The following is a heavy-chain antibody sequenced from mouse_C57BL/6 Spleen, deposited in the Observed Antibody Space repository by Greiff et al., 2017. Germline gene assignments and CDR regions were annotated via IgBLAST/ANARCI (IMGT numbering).Heavy chain of an antibody. CDR3: ARAYGYDGTWFAY. CDR1: GYSITSGYY. V-gene: IGHV3-6*01. CDR2: ISYDGSN. Sequence: ESGPGLVKPSQSLSLTCSVTGYSITSGYYWNWIRQFPGNKLEWMGYISYDGSNNYNPSLKNRISITRDTSKNQFFLKLNSVTTEDTATYYCARAYGYDGTWFAYWGQGTLVTVSA. D-gene: IGHD2-2*01. J-gene: IGHJ3*01.